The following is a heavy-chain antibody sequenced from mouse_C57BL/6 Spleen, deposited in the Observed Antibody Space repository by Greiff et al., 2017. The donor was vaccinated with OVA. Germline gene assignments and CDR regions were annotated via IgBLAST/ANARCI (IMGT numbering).Heavy chain of an antibody. V-gene: IGHV1-26*01. J-gene: IGHJ1*03. D-gene: IGHD1-1*01. CDR2: INPNNGGT. CDR1: GYTFTDYY. Sequence: EVQLQQSGPELVKPGASVKISCKASGYTFTDYYMNWVKQSHGKSLEWIGDINPNNGGTSYNQKFKGKATLTVDKSSSTAYMELRSLTSEDSAVYYCARSYGSSWWYFDVWGTGTTVTVSS. CDR3: ARSYGSSWWYFDV.